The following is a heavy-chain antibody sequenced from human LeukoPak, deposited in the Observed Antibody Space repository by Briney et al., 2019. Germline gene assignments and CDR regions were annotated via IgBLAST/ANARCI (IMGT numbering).Heavy chain of an antibody. V-gene: IGHV3-21*04. D-gene: IGHD4-17*01. Sequence: GGSLRLSCAASGFTFSSYSMNWVRQAPGKGLEWVSSISSSSSYIYYADSVKGRFTISRDNAKNSLYLQMNSLRAEDTAVYYCAKYLRATVTTRDAFDIWGQGTMVTVSS. CDR1: GFTFSSYS. CDR2: ISSSSSYI. J-gene: IGHJ3*02. CDR3: AKYLRATVTTRDAFDI.